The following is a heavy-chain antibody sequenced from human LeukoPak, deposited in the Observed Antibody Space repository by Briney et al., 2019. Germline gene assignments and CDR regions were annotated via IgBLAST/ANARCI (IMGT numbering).Heavy chain of an antibody. CDR2: ISSGGTYK. D-gene: IGHD6-13*01. J-gene: IGHJ3*02. V-gene: IGHV3-21*01. CDR1: GFTFSDYT. CDR3: ARDGTYDAFDI. Sequence: GGSLRLSCAASGFTFSDYTMNWVRQAPGKGLEWVSSISSGGTYKYYADSVKGRFTISRDNAKNSLYLQMNSLRAEDTAVYYCARDGTYDAFDIWGQGTMVTVSS.